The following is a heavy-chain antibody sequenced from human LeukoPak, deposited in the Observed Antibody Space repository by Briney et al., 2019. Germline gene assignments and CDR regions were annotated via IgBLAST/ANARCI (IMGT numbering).Heavy chain of an antibody. CDR3: ARRAASSSWEYFDY. D-gene: IGHD6-13*01. J-gene: IGHJ4*02. Sequence: SETLSLTCTVSGGSISSYYWSWIRQPPGKGLEWIGYIYYSGSTYYNPSLKSRVTISVDTSKNQFSLKLSSVTAADTAVYYCARRAASSSWEYFDYWGQGTLVTVSS. CDR1: GGSISSYY. CDR2: IYYSGST. V-gene: IGHV4-59*04.